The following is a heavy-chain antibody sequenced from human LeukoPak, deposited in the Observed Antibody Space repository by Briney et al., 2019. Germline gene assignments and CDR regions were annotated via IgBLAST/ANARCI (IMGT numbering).Heavy chain of an antibody. CDR1: GFTISSYS. J-gene: IGHJ4*02. D-gene: IGHD2-21*02. Sequence: AGSLTLSCAASGFTISSYSMNWVRQAPGPGLERVSSISSSSSYIYYADSVKGRFTISRDNAKNSLYLLMKSLRADATTAYYCSKDFVVVPGNLSCFDYWGQGTLVTVSS. CDR3: SKDFVVVPGNLSCFDY. V-gene: IGHV3-21*04. CDR2: ISSSSSYI.